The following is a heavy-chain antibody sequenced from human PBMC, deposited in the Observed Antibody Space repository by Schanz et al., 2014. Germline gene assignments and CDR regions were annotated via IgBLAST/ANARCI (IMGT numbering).Heavy chain of an antibody. Sequence: QVPLVQSGAEVKEPGASVKVSCKASAYIFTGYYLHWVRQAPGQGLEWMGWISPNGATRYAQNFQDKVTLTSDTSISTAFMELSGLTSDDTATYFCARARYTGYDCSGYWGQGTLLIVSS. CDR3: ARARYTGYDCSGY. D-gene: IGHD5-12*01. CDR2: ISPNGAT. CDR1: AYIFTGYY. J-gene: IGHJ4*02. V-gene: IGHV1-2*02.